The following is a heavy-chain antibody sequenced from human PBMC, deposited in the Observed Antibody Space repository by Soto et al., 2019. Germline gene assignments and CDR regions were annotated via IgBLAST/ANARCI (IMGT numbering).Heavy chain of an antibody. J-gene: IGHJ6*03. CDR3: ARAVGSTIYGSGSYKYMDV. D-gene: IGHD3-10*01. CDR1: GDSVSSNSAA. CDR2: TYYRSKWYN. V-gene: IGHV6-1*01. Sequence: KQSQTLSLTCAISGDSVSSNSAAWNWIRQSPSRGLEWLGRTYYRSKWYNDYAVSVKSRITINPDTSKNQFSLQLNSVTPEDTAVYYCARAVGSTIYGSGSYKYMDVWGKGTTVTVSS.